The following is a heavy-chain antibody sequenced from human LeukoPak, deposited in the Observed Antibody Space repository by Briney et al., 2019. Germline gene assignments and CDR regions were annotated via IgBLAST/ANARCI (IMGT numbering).Heavy chain of an antibody. J-gene: IGHJ4*02. Sequence: GSLRLSCAASGFTFNTYSMSWVRQPPGKGLEWIGEINHSGSTKYNPSLKSRVTISGDTSKNQFSLKLRSVTAADTAVYYCARALERYYYDSSGYYAHFDYWGQGTLVTVSS. D-gene: IGHD3-22*01. CDR1: GFTFNTYS. CDR2: INHSGST. V-gene: IGHV4-34*01. CDR3: ARALERYYYDSSGYYAHFDY.